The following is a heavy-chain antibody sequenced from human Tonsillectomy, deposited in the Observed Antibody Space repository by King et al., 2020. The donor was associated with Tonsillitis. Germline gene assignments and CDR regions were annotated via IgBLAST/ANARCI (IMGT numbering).Heavy chain of an antibody. D-gene: IGHD4-17*01. J-gene: IGHJ4*02. CDR1: RFTFRNYP. Sequence: QLVQSGGGVVQPGRSLRLSCAASRFTFRNYPMHWVRQAPGKGLEWVAVISYDGSNKYYADSVKGRFTISRDNSKNTLYLQMNSLRTEDTAVYYCARSTLNVLSYGCSYDDRGQGALVSVS. CDR3: ARSTLNVLSYGCSYDD. V-gene: IGHV3-30*04. CDR2: ISYDGSNK.